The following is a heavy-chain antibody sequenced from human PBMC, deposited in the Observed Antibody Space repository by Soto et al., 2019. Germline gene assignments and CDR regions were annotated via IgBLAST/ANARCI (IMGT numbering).Heavy chain of an antibody. J-gene: IGHJ6*02. D-gene: IGHD1-26*01. Sequence: EVQLVESGGGLVQPGGSLRLSCAASGFTFSNYWMSWVRQAPGKGLEWVANIKQDGSEKYYVDSVKGRFTISRDKAKKSPYLQMNRLGAEDTAVYYCARDDSGSYYCSDSYGMDVWGQGTTVTVSS. V-gene: IGHV3-7*03. CDR1: GFTFSNYW. CDR3: ARDDSGSYYCSDSYGMDV. CDR2: IKQDGSEK.